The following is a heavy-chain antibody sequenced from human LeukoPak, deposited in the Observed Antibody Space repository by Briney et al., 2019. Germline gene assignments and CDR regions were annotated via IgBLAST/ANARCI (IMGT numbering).Heavy chain of an antibody. CDR3: ARYYGSGSYYNGIDY. Sequence: ASVKVSCTASGYTFTGYYMHWVRQAPGQGLEWMGWINPNSGGTNYAQKFQGRVTMTRDTSISTAYMELSRLRSDDTAVYYCARYYGSGSYYNGIDYWGQGTLVTVSS. CDR2: INPNSGGT. V-gene: IGHV1-2*02. CDR1: GYTFTGYY. D-gene: IGHD3-10*01. J-gene: IGHJ4*02.